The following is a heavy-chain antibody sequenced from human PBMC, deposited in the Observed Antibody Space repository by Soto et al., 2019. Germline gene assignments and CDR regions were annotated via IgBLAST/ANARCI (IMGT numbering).Heavy chain of an antibody. V-gene: IGHV3-9*01. Sequence: PGGSLRLSCAASGFTFDDYAMHWVRQAPGKGLEWVSGISWNSGSIGYADSVKGRFTISRDNAKNSLYLQMNSLRAEDTALYYCAKARSGDDYCYYYMDVWGKGTTVTVSS. D-gene: IGHD5-12*01. CDR1: GFTFDDYA. J-gene: IGHJ6*03. CDR2: ISWNSGSI. CDR3: AKARSGDDYCYYYMDV.